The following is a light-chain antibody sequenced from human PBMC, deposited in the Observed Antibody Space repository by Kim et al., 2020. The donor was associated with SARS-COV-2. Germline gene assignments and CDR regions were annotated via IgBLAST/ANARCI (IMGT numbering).Light chain of an antibody. J-gene: IGKJ4*01. CDR1: QDIRFN. CDR2: SAS. CDR3: LQDYNLPLT. V-gene: IGKV1-6*01. Sequence: IQMTQSPPSLSASVGDRVTFTCRATQDIRFNLGWYQQRPGKAPRLLVYSASSLDSGVPSRFSGGGSGTDFALTIASLQPEDSATYYCLQDYNLPLTFGGGTKVEVK.